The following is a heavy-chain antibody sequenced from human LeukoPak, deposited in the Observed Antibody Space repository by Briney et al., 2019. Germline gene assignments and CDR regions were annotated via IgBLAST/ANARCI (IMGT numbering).Heavy chain of an antibody. CDR3: TRGLFDFWSGRNMDV. CDR1: GFTFSGSA. V-gene: IGHV3-73*01. J-gene: IGHJ6*03. Sequence: GGSLRLSCAASGFTFSGSAMHWVRLASGKGLEWVGRIRSKANSYATAYAASVKGRFTISRDDSKNTAYLQMNSLKTEDTAVYYCTRGLFDFWSGRNMDVWGKGTTVTVSS. CDR2: IRSKANSYAT. D-gene: IGHD3-3*01.